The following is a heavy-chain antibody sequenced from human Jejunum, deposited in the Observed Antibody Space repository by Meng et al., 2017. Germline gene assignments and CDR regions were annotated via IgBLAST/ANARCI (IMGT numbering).Heavy chain of an antibody. CDR3: AREALGGNSPNDY. V-gene: IGHV4-30-4*01. Sequence: QVQLQESGPGLVKPSQTLSLTCTVSGGSSSSGDYYWSWIRQPPGKGLEWIGYIYYSGSTYYNPSLKSRVTISVDTSKNQFSLKLSSVTAADTAVYYCAREALGGNSPNDYWGQGTLVTVSS. CDR1: GGSSSSGDYY. D-gene: IGHD4-23*01. CDR2: IYYSGST. J-gene: IGHJ4*02.